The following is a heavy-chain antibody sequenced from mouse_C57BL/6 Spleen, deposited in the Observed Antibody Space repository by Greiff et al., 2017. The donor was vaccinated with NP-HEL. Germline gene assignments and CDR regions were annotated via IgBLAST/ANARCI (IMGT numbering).Heavy chain of an antibody. D-gene: IGHD1-1*01. V-gene: IGHV1-69*01. CDR2: IDPSDSYT. Sequence: VQLQQPGAELVMPGASVKLSCKASGYTFTSYWMHWVKQRPGQGLEWIGEIDPSDSYTNYNQKFKGKSTLTVDKSSSTAYMQLSSLTSEDSAVYYCARSITTVVAPYAMDYWGQGTSVTVSS. CDR1: GYTFTSYW. CDR3: ARSITTVVAPYAMDY. J-gene: IGHJ4*01.